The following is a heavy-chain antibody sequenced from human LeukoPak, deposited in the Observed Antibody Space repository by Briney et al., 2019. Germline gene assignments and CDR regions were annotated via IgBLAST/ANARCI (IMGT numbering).Heavy chain of an antibody. CDR2: ISWNSGSI. V-gene: IGHV3-9*01. CDR3: AKMNHPIFFDY. Sequence: GGSLRLSCAASGFTFDDYAMHWVRQAPGKGLEWVSGISWNSGSIGYADSVKGRFTISRDNAKNSLYLQMNSLRAEDTAVYYCAKMNHPIFFDYWGQGTLVTVSS. CDR1: GFTFDDYA. J-gene: IGHJ4*02. D-gene: IGHD3-3*02.